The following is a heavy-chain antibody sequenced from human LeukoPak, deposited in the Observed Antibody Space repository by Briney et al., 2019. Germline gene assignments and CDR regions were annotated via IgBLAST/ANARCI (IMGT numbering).Heavy chain of an antibody. V-gene: IGHV3-15*01. Sequence: PGGSLRLSCAASGFTFSDASMSWVRQAPGKGLEWLGRIKSKSHGGTTDYAAPVKARFTVSRDDSKDTLYLQMNSLRTEDTAVYYCATSGQHWDVSDFWGQGALVTVSS. CDR2: IKSKSHGGTT. CDR3: ATSGQHWDVSDF. D-gene: IGHD1-1*01. CDR1: GFTFSDAS. J-gene: IGHJ4*02.